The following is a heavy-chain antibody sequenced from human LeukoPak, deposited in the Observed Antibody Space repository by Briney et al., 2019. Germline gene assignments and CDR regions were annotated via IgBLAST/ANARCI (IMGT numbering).Heavy chain of an antibody. CDR2: INAGNGNT. V-gene: IGHV1-3*01. CDR3: ALGIPTTAMIHY. D-gene: IGHD7-27*01. J-gene: IGHJ4*02. Sequence: ASVKVSCKASGYTFTSYAMHWVRQAPGQRLEWMGWINAGNGNTKYSQKFQGRVTITRDTSASTAYMELSSLRSEDTAVYYCALGIPTTAMIHYWDQGTLVTVSS. CDR1: GYTFTSYA.